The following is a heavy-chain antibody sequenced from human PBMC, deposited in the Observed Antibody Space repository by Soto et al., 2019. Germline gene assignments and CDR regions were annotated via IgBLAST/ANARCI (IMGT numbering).Heavy chain of an antibody. Sequence: QVHLVESGGGVVQPGRSLRLSCAASGFTFSRYGMNWVRQAPGKGLEWVAGIGHDGSTKYYADSVKGRLTISRDXXXXXXXXXXXXXXXXXXXXXXXXXXXXSXSGYGDAFDIWGQGTMVTVSS. CDR2: IGHDGSTK. V-gene: IGHV3-33*01. CDR3: XXXXXSXSGYGDAFDI. D-gene: IGHD5-12*01. CDR1: GFTFSRYG. J-gene: IGHJ3*02.